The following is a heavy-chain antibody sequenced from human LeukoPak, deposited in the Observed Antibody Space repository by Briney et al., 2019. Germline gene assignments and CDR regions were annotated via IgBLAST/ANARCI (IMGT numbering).Heavy chain of an antibody. CDR2: IYSDGRT. D-gene: IGHD3-10*01. Sequence: PGGSLRLSCAASGFTFSSYAMHWVRQAPGKGLEWVSVIYSDGRTYYADSVKGRFTISRDNSKNTLYLETNSLRAEDTAVYYCAIEELNPRAEYFQHWGQGTLVTVSS. J-gene: IGHJ1*01. CDR1: GFTFSSYA. CDR3: AIEELNPRAEYFQH. V-gene: IGHV3-53*01.